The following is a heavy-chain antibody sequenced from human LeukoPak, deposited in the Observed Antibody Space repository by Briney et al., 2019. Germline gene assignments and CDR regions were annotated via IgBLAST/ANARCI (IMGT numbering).Heavy chain of an antibody. Sequence: EASVKVSCKASGYTFTGYYMHWVRQAPGQGLEWMGWINAGNGNTKYSQKFQGRVTITRDTSASTAYMELSSLRSEDTAVYYCARDRVTMVRGVRSREYNWFDPWGQGTLVTVSS. CDR3: ARDRVTMVRGVRSREYNWFDP. CDR2: INAGNGNT. V-gene: IGHV1-3*01. CDR1: GYTFTGYY. J-gene: IGHJ5*02. D-gene: IGHD3-10*01.